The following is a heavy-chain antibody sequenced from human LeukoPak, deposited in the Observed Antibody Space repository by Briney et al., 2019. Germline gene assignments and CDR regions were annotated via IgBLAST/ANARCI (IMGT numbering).Heavy chain of an antibody. CDR2: VNHSGST. CDR3: ARGAPSIRFLEWLLREDAFDI. V-gene: IGHV4-34*09. D-gene: IGHD3-3*01. CDR1: GGSFSGYY. J-gene: IGHJ3*02. Sequence: SETLSLTCAVYGGSFSGYYWSWIRQPPGKGLEWIGEVNHSGSTNYNPSLKSRVTISVDTSKNQFSLKLSSVTAADTAVYYCARGAPSIRFLEWLLREDAFDIWGQGTMVTVSS.